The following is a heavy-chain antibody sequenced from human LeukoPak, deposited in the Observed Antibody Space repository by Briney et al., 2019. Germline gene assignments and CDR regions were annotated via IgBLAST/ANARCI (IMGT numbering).Heavy chain of an antibody. CDR2: INPNSGGT. CDR3: ARGSLDTAMVIPY. J-gene: IGHJ4*02. Sequence: ASVKVSCKASGYTFTGYYMHWVRQAPGRGLEWMGWINPNSGGTNYAQKFQGRVTMTRDTSISTAYMELSRLRSDDTAVYYCARGSLDTAMVIPYWGQGTLVTVSS. CDR1: GYTFTGYY. D-gene: IGHD5-18*01. V-gene: IGHV1-2*02.